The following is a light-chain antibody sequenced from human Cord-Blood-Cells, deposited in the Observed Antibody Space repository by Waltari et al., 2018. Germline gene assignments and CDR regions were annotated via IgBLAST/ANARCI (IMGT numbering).Light chain of an antibody. CDR2: DVS. J-gene: IGLJ2*01. Sequence: QSALTQPRPVSGSPGQSVTISCTGTSSDVGRYNYVSLYQQHPGKAPKLMIYDVSKRPSGVPDRFSGSKSGNTASLTISGLQAEDEADYYCCSYAGSYTFVVFGGGTKLTVL. V-gene: IGLV2-11*01. CDR3: CSYAGSYTFVV. CDR1: SSDVGRYNY.